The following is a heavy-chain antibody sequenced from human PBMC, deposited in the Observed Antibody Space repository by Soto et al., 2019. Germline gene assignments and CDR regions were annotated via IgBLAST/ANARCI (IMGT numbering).Heavy chain of an antibody. V-gene: IGHV1-3*01. CDR3: ARDAGPAEYFQH. CDR2: INAGNGNT. J-gene: IGHJ1*01. Sequence: GASVKVSCKASGYTFTSYAMHWVRQAPGQRLEWMGWINAGNGNTKYSQKFQGRVTITRDTSASTAYMELSSLRSEDTAVYYCARDAGPAEYFQHWGQGTLVTVS. CDR1: GYTFTSYA.